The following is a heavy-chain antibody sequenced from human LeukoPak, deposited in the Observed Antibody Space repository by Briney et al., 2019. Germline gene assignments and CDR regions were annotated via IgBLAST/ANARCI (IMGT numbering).Heavy chain of an antibody. CDR1: GGSISSSNW. CDR3: ARQLRYFDWSRRYYFDY. D-gene: IGHD3-9*01. CDR2: IYHSGST. V-gene: IGHV4-4*02. Sequence: PSGTLSLTCAVSGGSISSSNWWSWVRQPPGKGLEWIGEIYHSGSTNYNPSLKSRVTISVDTPKNQFSLKLSSVTAADTAVYYCARQLRYFDWSRRYYFDYWGQGTLVTVSS. J-gene: IGHJ4*02.